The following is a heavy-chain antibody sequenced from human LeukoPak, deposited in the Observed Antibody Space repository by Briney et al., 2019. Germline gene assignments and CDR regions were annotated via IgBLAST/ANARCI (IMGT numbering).Heavy chain of an antibody. CDR3: ARVTRYYYGMDV. V-gene: IGHV1-8*02. Sequence: ASVKVSFKASGYSFASFDISWARQVCGQGLEWMGWMNPNSGNAGYAPKFQGRLTMTRSTSISTAYMELRSLTSEDTVVYFCARVTRYYYGMDVWGQGTTVNVSS. J-gene: IGHJ6*02. D-gene: IGHD1-14*01. CDR2: MNPNSGNA. CDR1: GYSFASFD.